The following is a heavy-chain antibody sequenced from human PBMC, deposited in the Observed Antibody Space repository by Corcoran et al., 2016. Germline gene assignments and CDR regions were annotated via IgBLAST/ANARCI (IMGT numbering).Heavy chain of an antibody. CDR2: LDWDDDK. CDR3: ARIYYYGSGSSLDY. CDR1: GFSLNTSGMC. J-gene: IGHJ4*02. V-gene: IGHV2-70*01. Sequence: QVTLRESGPALVKPTQTLTLTCTFSGFSLNTSGMCVSWIRQPPGKALEWLALLDWDDDKYYSTSLKTRLTISKYTSKNQVVLTMTNMDPVETATYYCARIYYYGSGSSLDYWGQGTLVTVSS. D-gene: IGHD3-10*01.